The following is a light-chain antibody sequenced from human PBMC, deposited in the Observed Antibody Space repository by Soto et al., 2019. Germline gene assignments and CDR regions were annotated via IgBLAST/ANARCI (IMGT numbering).Light chain of an antibody. V-gene: IGKV3-20*01. CDR2: GAS. CDR1: QSVSSSY. CDR3: QQYGSSPSST. Sequence: EIVLTQSPGTLSLSPGERATLSCRASQSVSSSYLAWYQQKPGQAPRLLIYGASSRATGIPDRFSGSGSGTDLTLTISRLEPEDFAVYYCQQYGSSPSSTFGQGTKVEIK. J-gene: IGKJ1*01.